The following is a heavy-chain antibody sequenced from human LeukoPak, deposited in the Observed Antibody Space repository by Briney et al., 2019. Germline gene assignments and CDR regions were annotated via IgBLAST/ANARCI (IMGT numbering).Heavy chain of an antibody. CDR1: GGSISSSSYY. J-gene: IGHJ6*03. CDR3: AREQAIAAAGTWLGYYYYYYMDV. CDR2: IYYSGNT. V-gene: IGHV4-39*07. Sequence: TPSETLSLTCTVSGGSISSSSYYWGWIRQPPGKGLEWIGSIYYSGNTYYNPFLKSRVTISVDTSKNQFSLKLSSVTAADTAVYYCAREQAIAAAGTWLGYYYYYYMDVWGKGTTVTVSS. D-gene: IGHD6-13*01.